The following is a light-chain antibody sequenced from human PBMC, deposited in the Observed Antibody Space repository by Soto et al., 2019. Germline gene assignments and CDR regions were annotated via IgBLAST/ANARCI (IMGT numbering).Light chain of an antibody. Sequence: EVVMRQSPATLSVSPGEGANLSCRASQGIGDTLAWYQHKPGQTPRLLIYDTSTRATGVPTRFSGSRSGAEFTLTINSLQSEDFAVYDCQPYNNWPLTFGGGTKVDIK. J-gene: IGKJ4*01. CDR1: QGIGDT. V-gene: IGKV3-15*01. CDR2: DTS. CDR3: QPYNNWPLT.